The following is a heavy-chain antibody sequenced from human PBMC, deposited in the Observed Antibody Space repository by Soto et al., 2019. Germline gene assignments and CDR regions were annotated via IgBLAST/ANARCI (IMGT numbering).Heavy chain of an antibody. V-gene: IGHV5-51*01. CDR3: ARAKNDYGDAFDI. J-gene: IGHJ3*02. Sequence: LGESLKISGKGSGYSFTSYWIGWVRQMPGKGLEWMGIIYPGDSDTRYSPSFQGQVTISADKSISTAYLQWSSLKASDTAMYYCARAKNDYGDAFDIWGQGTMVTVSS. D-gene: IGHD4-17*01. CDR1: GYSFTSYW. CDR2: IYPGDSDT.